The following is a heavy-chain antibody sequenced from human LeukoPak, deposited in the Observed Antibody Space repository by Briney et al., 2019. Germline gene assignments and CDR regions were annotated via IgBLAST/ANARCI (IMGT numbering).Heavy chain of an antibody. CDR3: ARGRLVYGSYRSRDAFDI. D-gene: IGHD1-26*01. Sequence: PSETLSLTCAVYGGSFSGYYWSWIRQPPGKGLEWIGEINHSGYTNYNPSLKSRVTISVDTSKNQFSLKLSSVTAADTAVYYCARGRLVYGSYRSRDAFDIWGQGTMVTVSS. J-gene: IGHJ3*02. V-gene: IGHV4-34*01. CDR1: GGSFSGYY. CDR2: INHSGYT.